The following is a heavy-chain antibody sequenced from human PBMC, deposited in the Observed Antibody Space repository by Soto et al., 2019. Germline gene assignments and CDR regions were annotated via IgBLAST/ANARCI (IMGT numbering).Heavy chain of an antibody. CDR2: IKGDGSET. Sequence: GGSLRLSCAASGFTFSSYWMHWVRQAPGKGLVWVSRIKGDGSETNYADAVKGRFTISRDNAKNTLYLQLNSLRAEDTAVYYCLRGNSGYGNFDYWGQGTRVTVSS. J-gene: IGHJ4*02. CDR1: GFTFSSYW. CDR3: LRGNSGYGNFDY. V-gene: IGHV3-74*01. D-gene: IGHD5-12*01.